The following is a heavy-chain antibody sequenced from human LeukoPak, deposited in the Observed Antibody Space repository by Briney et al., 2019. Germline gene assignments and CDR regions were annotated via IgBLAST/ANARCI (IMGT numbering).Heavy chain of an antibody. CDR3: ARETPDSSGWD. V-gene: IGHV3-7*01. CDR2: IKQDGSQK. J-gene: IGHJ4*02. CDR1: GFTLSTYW. Sequence: AGGSLRLSCAASGFTLSTYWMSWVRQAPGKWLEWVANIKQDGSQKYYVDSVKGRFTISRDNAKNSLYLQMNSLRAEDTAVYYCARETPDSSGWDWGQGTLVTVSS. D-gene: IGHD6-19*01.